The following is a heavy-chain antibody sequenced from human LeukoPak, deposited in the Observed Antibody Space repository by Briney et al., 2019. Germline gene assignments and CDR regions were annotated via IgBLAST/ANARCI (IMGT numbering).Heavy chain of an antibody. J-gene: IGHJ4*02. D-gene: IGHD6-13*01. CDR3: ARAGKRIAAAVNFDY. V-gene: IGHV3-30*04. CDR1: GFTFSSYA. Sequence: QPGGSLRLSCAASGFTFSSYAMHWVRQAPGKGLEWVAVISYDGSNKYYADSVKGRFTISRDNSKNTLYLQMNSLRAEDTAVYYCARAGKRIAAAVNFDYWGQGTLVTVS. CDR2: ISYDGSNK.